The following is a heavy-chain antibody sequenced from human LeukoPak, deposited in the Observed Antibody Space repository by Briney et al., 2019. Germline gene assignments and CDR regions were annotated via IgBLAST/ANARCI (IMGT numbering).Heavy chain of an antibody. D-gene: IGHD3-9*01. CDR3: ARVYDILTGYYPLFDY. Sequence: ASVKVSCKASGYTYTGYYMHWVRQAPGQGLEWMGWINPNSGGTNYAQKFQGRVTMTRDTSISTAYMELSRLRSDDTAVYYCARVYDILTGYYPLFDYWGQGTLVTVSS. CDR2: INPNSGGT. CDR1: GYTYTGYY. V-gene: IGHV1-2*02. J-gene: IGHJ4*02.